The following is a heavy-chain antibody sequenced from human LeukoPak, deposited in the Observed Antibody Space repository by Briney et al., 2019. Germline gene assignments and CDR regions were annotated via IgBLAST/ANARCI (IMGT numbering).Heavy chain of an antibody. CDR1: GFTFSSYG. D-gene: IGHD1-26*01. CDR2: INHSGST. V-gene: IGHV4-34*01. Sequence: GSLRLSCTASGFTFSSYGMSWIRQPPGKGLEWIGEINHSGSTNYNPSLKSRVTISVDTSKNQFSLKLSSVTAADTAVYYCARNGVAPGGSYAYWGQGTLVTVSS. CDR3: ARNGVAPGGSYAY. J-gene: IGHJ4*02.